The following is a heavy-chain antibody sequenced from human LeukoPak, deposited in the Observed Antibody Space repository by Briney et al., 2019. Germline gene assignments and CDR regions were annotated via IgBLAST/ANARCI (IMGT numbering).Heavy chain of an antibody. CDR3: ARAPDCSSTSCSPDYYYYMDV. D-gene: IGHD2-2*01. V-gene: IGHV4-59*01. CDR1: GGSFSSYY. J-gene: IGHJ6*03. Sequence: SETLSLTCTVSGGSFSSYYGSWIRQPPGKGLEWIGYIYYSGSTNYNPSLKSRVTISVDTSKNQFSLKLSSVTAADTAVYYCARAPDCSSTSCSPDYYYYMDVWGKGTTVTVSS. CDR2: IYYSGST.